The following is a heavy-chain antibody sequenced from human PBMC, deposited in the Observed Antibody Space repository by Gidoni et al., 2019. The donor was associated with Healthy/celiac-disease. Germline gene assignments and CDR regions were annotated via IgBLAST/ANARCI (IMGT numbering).Heavy chain of an antibody. CDR2: IYYSGST. CDR3: ARRSDIVVVPAAPLSFFDY. CDR1: GCSISSSSYY. Sequence: QLQLQESGPGLVKPSENLSLTCTVYGCSISSSSYYWGWIRQPPRKGLEWIGSIYYSGSTYYNPSLKSRVNISVDTSKNQFSLKLSSVTAADTAVYYCARRSDIVVVPAAPLSFFDYWGQGTLVTVSS. D-gene: IGHD2-2*01. J-gene: IGHJ4*02. V-gene: IGHV4-39*01.